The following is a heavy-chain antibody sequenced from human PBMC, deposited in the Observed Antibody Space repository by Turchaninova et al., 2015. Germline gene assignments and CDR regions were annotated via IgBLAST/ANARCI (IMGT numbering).Heavy chain of an antibody. Sequence: QVQLQQWGAGLLMPSQTLSPTCAVYGGSFSGYSWTWTRHPPGKGLEYIGEINHSGGTNYNPSLKGRVTLSVDTSKNQFSLKLTSVTAADTAVYYCARGPSPYVTMEVVEYYDFWGQGTPVTVSS. CDR2: INHSGGT. CDR3: ARGPSPYVTMEVVEYYDF. V-gene: IGHV4-34*01. D-gene: IGHD3-22*01. J-gene: IGHJ4*02. CDR1: GGSFSGYS.